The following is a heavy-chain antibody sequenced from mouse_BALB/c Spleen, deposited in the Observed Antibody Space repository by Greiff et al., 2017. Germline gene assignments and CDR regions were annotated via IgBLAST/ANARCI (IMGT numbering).Heavy chain of an antibody. J-gene: IGHJ1*01. V-gene: IGHV3-2*02. Sequence: EVKLLESGPGLVKPSQSLSLTCTVTGYSITSDYAWTWIRQFPGNKLEWMGYISYSGSTSYNPSLKSRISITRDTSKNQFFLQLNSVTTEDTATYYCARRGGYWYFDVWGAGTTVTVSS. CDR2: ISYSGST. CDR3: ARRGGYWYFDV. CDR1: GYSITSDYA.